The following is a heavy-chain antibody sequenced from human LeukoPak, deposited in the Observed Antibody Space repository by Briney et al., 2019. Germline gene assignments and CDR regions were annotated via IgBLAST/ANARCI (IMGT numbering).Heavy chain of an antibody. Sequence: PGGSLRLSCAASGFIFSTYWMSWVRQAPGKGLEWVANIKQDGSEKYYVDSVKGRFTISRDNAKNSLYLQMDSLRAEDTAAYYCAKTKWDTWKDDAFDIWGQGTMVTVSS. CDR1: GFIFSTYW. D-gene: IGHD1-1*01. V-gene: IGHV3-7*02. CDR2: IKQDGSEK. CDR3: AKTKWDTWKDDAFDI. J-gene: IGHJ3*02.